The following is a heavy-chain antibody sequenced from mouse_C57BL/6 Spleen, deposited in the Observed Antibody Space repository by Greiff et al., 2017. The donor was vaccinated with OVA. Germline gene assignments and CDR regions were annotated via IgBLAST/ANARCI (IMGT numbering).Heavy chain of an antibody. D-gene: IGHD1-1*01. CDR1: GYTFTSYW. CDR3: AISGDGSGYWYFDV. V-gene: IGHV1-64*01. CDR2: IHPNSGST. J-gene: IGHJ1*03. Sequence: QVQLQQPGAELVKPGASVKLSCKASGYTFTSYWMHWVKQRPGQGLEWIGMIHPNSGSTNYNEKFKSKATLTVDKSSSTAYMQLSSLTSEDSAVYYCAISGDGSGYWYFDVWGTGTTVTVSS.